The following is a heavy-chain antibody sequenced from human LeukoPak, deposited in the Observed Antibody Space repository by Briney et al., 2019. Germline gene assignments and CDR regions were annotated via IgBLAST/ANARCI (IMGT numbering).Heavy chain of an antibody. CDR2: ISGSGGST. V-gene: IGHV3-23*01. CDR3: AKATARSGLTPYYFDY. Sequence: PGGSLRHSCAASGFTFSSYAMSWVRQAPGKGLEWVSAISGSGGSTYCADSVKGRFTISRDNSKNTLYLQMNSLRAEVTAVYYCAKATARSGLTPYYFDYWGQGTLATVSS. CDR1: GFTFSSYA. J-gene: IGHJ4*02. D-gene: IGHD2-15*01.